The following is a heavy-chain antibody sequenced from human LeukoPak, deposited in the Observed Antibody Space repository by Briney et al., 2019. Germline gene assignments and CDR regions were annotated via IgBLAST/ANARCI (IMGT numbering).Heavy chain of an antibody. D-gene: IGHD6-19*01. CDR2: IYYSGST. J-gene: IGHJ4*02. CDR1: GGSISSYY. Sequence: SETLSLTCTVSGGSISSYYRSWVRQPPGKGLEWLGFIYYSGSTNYTPSLKGRVTISVDTSKNQFSLKLSSVTAADTGLYYCARHKPGIAGGGRVYYFDYWGQGTLVTVSS. V-gene: IGHV4-59*08. CDR3: ARHKPGIAGGGRVYYFDY.